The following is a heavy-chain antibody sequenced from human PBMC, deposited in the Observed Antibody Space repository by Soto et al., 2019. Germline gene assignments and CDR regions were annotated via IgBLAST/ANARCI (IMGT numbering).Heavy chain of an antibody. CDR2: IAYDGSKT. D-gene: IGHD3-22*01. J-gene: IGHJ5*01. CDR1: GFTFSSNG. V-gene: IGHV3-30*03. CDR3: ARWVGGSMFDNSGKYDS. Sequence: QVQLVESGGGVVQPGRSLRLTCAASGFTFSSNGMHWVRQPPGKGLEWVALIAYDGSKTYYGDSVRGRFTISRDNSENTRFLQMNSLRAEDTAVYYCARWVGGSMFDNSGKYDSWGQGTRVTVSS.